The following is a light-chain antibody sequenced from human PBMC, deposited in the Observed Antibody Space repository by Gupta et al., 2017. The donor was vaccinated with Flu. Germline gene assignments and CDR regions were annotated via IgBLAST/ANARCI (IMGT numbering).Light chain of an antibody. CDR2: AAS. CDR1: QSISSY. CDR3: QHSYSTPWA. Sequence: DIQMTQSPSSLSASVGDRVTITGRASQSISSYLNWYQQKPGKAPKLLIYAASSLQSGVPSRFSGSGSGTDFTLTISSLQPEDFATYYCQHSYSTPWAFGGGTKVEIK. V-gene: IGKV1-39*01. J-gene: IGKJ4*02.